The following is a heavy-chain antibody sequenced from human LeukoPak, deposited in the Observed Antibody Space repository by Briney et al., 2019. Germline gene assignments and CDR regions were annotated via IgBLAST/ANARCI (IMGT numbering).Heavy chain of an antibody. Sequence: GGSLRLSCAASGFTFSSYWMNWVRQAPGKGLVWVSRIASDGSSTTYADSVKGRFSISRDNAKNTLYLQMNSLRVEDTAVYYCARERIAAAGICDYWGQGTLVTVSS. CDR3: ARERIAAAGICDY. CDR1: GFTFSSYW. V-gene: IGHV3-74*01. CDR2: IASDGSST. D-gene: IGHD6-13*01. J-gene: IGHJ4*02.